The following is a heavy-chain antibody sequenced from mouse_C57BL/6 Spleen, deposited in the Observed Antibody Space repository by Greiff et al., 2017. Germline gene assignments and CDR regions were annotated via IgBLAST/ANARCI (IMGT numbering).Heavy chain of an antibody. CDR2: IYPGDGDT. CDR1: GYAFSSYW. V-gene: IGHV1-80*01. CDR3: ARDYYGSSRYYYAMDY. D-gene: IGHD1-1*01. Sequence: VQLQQSGAELVKPGASVKISCKASGYAFSSYWMNWVKQRPGKGLEWIGQIYPGDGDTNYNGKFTGKATLTADKSSSTAYMQLSSLTSEDSAVYFCARDYYGSSRYYYAMDYWGQGTSVTVSS. J-gene: IGHJ4*01.